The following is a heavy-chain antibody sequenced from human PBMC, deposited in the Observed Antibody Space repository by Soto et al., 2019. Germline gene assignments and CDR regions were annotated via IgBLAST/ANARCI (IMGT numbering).Heavy chain of an antibody. Sequence: SETLSLTCTVSGGSISSGGYYWSWIRQHPGKGLEWIGYIYYSGSTYYNPSLKSRVTISVDTSKNQFSLKLSSVTAADTAVYYCARHYLHKASARENAFDIWGQGTMVTVSS. J-gene: IGHJ3*02. D-gene: IGHD1-26*01. CDR3: ARHYLHKASARENAFDI. CDR2: IYYSGST. CDR1: GGSISSGGYY. V-gene: IGHV4-39*01.